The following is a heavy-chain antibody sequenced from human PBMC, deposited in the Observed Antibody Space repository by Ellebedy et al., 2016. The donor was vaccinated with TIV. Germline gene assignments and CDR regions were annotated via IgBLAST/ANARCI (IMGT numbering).Heavy chain of an antibody. J-gene: IGHJ6*02. CDR1: GYSFTSYW. Sequence: KVSCKGSGYSFTSYWIGWVRQMPGKGLEWMGIIYPGDSDTRYSPSFQGQVTISADKSISTAYLQWSSLKASDTAMYYCARHGYSSGWYYYYYGMDVWGQGTTVTVSS. CDR3: ARHGYSSGWYYYYYGMDV. V-gene: IGHV5-51*01. CDR2: IYPGDSDT. D-gene: IGHD6-19*01.